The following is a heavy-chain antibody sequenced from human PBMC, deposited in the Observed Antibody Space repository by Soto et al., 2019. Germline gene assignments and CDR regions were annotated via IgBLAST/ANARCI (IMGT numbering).Heavy chain of an antibody. CDR3: AREGAAAPFDY. Sequence: SETLSLTCTVSGGSISSYYWSWIRQPPGKGLEWIGYIYYSGSTNYNPSLKSRVTISVDTSKNQFSLKLSSVTAADTAVYYCAREGAAAPFDYWGQGTLVTVSS. J-gene: IGHJ4*02. CDR1: GGSISSYY. CDR2: IYYSGST. D-gene: IGHD6-13*01. V-gene: IGHV4-59*01.